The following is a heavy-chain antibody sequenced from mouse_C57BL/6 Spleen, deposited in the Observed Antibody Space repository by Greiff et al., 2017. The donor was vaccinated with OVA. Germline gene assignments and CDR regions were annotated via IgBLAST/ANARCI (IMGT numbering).Heavy chain of an antibody. V-gene: IGHV1-39*01. Sequence: VQLQQSGPELVKPGASVKISCKASGHSFTDYNMKWVKQSNGKSLEWIGVINPNYGITSYNQKFKGKATLTVDQSYSTAYIELHSLTSEDSAVYCCARGGFYAMDYWGQGPSVTVSS. CDR3: ARGGFYAMDY. CDR2: INPNYGIT. CDR1: GHSFTDYN. J-gene: IGHJ4*01.